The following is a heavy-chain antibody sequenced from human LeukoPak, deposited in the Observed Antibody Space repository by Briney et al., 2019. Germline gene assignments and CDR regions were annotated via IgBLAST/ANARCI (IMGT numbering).Heavy chain of an antibody. J-gene: IGHJ4*02. V-gene: IGHV4-59*12. D-gene: IGHD3-9*01. CDR2: IYYSGST. CDR1: GGSINSYY. Sequence: SETLSLTCTVSGGSINSYYWIWIRQPPGKALEWIGYIYYSGSTNYNPSLKSRVTISVDPSKNQFSLKLSSVTAADTAVYYCVIDQLSAYDILTGYYIGLRGVVDYWGQGTLVTVSS. CDR3: VIDQLSAYDILTGYYIGLRGVVDY.